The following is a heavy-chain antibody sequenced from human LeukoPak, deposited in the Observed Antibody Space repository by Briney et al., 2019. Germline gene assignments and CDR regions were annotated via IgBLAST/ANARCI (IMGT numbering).Heavy chain of an antibody. V-gene: IGHV4-39*01. J-gene: IGHJ4*02. Sequence: SETLSLTCTVSGASFSTSGYYWGWIRQPPGKGLEWIGSIYYSGSTHYNPPLKSRVTISVDTSKNQFSLKLRSVTAADTAVYFCAGALAAATKGIAFDYWGQGTLVTVSS. CDR2: IYYSGST. CDR3: AGALAAATKGIAFDY. D-gene: IGHD6-13*01. CDR1: GASFSTSGYY.